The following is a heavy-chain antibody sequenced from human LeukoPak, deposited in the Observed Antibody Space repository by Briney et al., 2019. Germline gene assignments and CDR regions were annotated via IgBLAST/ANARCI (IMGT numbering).Heavy chain of an antibody. CDR3: ARVSGLAIGAAMTGLDP. CDR1: GIIYIAYD. D-gene: IGHD1-26*01. Sequence: GGAMRVCCAATGIIYIAYDTGSIRQAPGKGLEWVSYISSSGSTIYYADSVKGRFTISRDNAKNSLYLQMNSLRAEDTAVYYCARVSGLAIGAAMTGLDPWGQGTLVTVSS. V-gene: IGHV3-11*04. CDR2: ISSSGSTI. J-gene: IGHJ5*02.